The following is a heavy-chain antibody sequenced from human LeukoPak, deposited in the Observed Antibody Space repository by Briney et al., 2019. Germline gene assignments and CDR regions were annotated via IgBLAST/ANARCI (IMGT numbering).Heavy chain of an antibody. V-gene: IGHV5-51*01. D-gene: IGHD3-3*01. CDR1: GYSFTSYW. CDR3: ARLRSLTQFTFDP. CDR2: MYPGDSDT. J-gene: IGHJ5*02. Sequence: GESLKISCKGSGYSFTSYWIGWVRQMPGKGLEWMGIMYPGDSDTRYSLSFQGQVTISADKSISTAYLQWSSLKASDAAMYYCARLRSLTQFTFDPWGQGTLVTVSS.